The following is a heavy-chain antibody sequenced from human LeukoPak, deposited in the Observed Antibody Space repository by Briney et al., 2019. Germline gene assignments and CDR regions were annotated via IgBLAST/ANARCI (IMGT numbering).Heavy chain of an antibody. CDR2: IYYSGNT. CDR3: ARESTGMTFDP. J-gene: IGHJ5*02. V-gene: IGHV4-59*12. CDR1: GGSISSYY. Sequence: SETLSLTCTVSGGSISSYYWSWIRQPPGKGLEWIGTIYYSGNTFYNASLKSRVTISIDTSKNQFSLKLNSVTAADTAVYYCARESTGMTFDPWGQGTLVTVSS.